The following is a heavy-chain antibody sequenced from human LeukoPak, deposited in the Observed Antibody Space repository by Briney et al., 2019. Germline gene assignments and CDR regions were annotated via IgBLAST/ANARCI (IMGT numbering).Heavy chain of an antibody. V-gene: IGHV7-4-1*02. D-gene: IGHD3-9*01. CDR1: GYTFTSYA. CDR2: INTNTGNP. CDR3: ARVGYFDWLLSPYFDY. J-gene: IGHJ4*02. Sequence: ASVKVSCKASGYTFTSYAMNWVRQAPGQGLEWMGWINTNTGNPTYAQGFTGRFVFSLDTSVSTAYLQISSLKAEDTAIYYCARVGYFDWLLSPYFDYWGQGTLVTVSS.